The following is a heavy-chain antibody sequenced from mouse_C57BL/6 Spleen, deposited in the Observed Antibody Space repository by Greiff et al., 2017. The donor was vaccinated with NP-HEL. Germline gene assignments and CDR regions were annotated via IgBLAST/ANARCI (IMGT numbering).Heavy chain of an antibody. J-gene: IGHJ3*01. CDR1: GFTFSSYA. CDR2: ISSGGDYI. Sequence: EVKLMESGEGLVKPGGSLKLSCAASGFTFSSYAMSWVRQTPEKRLEWVAYISSGGDYIYYADTVKGRFTISRDNARNTLYLQMSSLKSEYTAMYYCTRDSPAWFAYWGQGTLVTVSA. CDR3: TRDSPAWFAY. V-gene: IGHV5-9-1*02.